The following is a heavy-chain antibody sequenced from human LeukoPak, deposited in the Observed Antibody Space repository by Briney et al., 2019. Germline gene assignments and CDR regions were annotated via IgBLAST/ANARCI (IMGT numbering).Heavy chain of an antibody. CDR1: GFTFSSYA. V-gene: IGHV4-34*08. CDR2: INHSGST. D-gene: IGHD5-24*01. J-gene: IGHJ6*02. CDR3: ARRRGLYNYYYYGMDV. Sequence: NPGGSLRLSCAASGFTFSSYAMSWIRQPPGKGLEWIGEINHSGSTNYNPSLKSRVTISVDTSKNQFSLKLSSVTAADTAVYYCARRRGLYNYYYYGMDVWGQGTTVTVSS.